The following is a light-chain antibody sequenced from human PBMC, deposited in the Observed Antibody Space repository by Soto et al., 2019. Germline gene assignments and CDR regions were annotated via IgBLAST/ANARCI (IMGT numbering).Light chain of an antibody. V-gene: IGKV3-20*01. CDR2: GAS. CDR3: QLYGSSPPNT. CDR1: HIVSSSY. Sequence: EIVWTQSPGTLSLSPGERATLTCRASHIVSSSYLAWYQQKPGQAPRLLIYGASSRATGIPDRFSGSGSGTDFTRTINRLEPKDFAVYYCQLYGSSPPNTFGPGTRLEIK. J-gene: IGKJ5*01.